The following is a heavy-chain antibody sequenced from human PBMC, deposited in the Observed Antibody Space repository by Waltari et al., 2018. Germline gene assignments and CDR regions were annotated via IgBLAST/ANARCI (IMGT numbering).Heavy chain of an antibody. CDR2: VEPEEGET. CDR1: GYTFSDYY. D-gene: IGHD6-19*01. J-gene: IGHJ3*01. V-gene: IGHV1-69-2*01. Sequence: EVQLLQSGAELKEPGTTVRISCKVSGYTFSDYYIHWVQQAPGKGLRWMGRVEPEEGETIYADNFEGRVTRSADTSTDTVFMELSSLRSEDTAVFYCATALGDSSSASRPFDFWGQGTMITVSS. CDR3: ATALGDSSSASRPFDF.